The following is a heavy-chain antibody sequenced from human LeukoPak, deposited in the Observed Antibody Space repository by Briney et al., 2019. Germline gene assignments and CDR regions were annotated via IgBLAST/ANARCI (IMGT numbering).Heavy chain of an antibody. Sequence: ASVKVSCKASGYTFTGYYMHWVRQAPGQGLEWMGWINPNSGGTNYAQKFQGRVTTTRDTSISTAYMELSRLRSDDTAVYYCARTYGSGSYYYYYYMDVWGKGTTVTVSS. CDR3: ARTYGSGSYYYYYYMDV. J-gene: IGHJ6*03. CDR1: GYTFTGYY. D-gene: IGHD3-10*01. V-gene: IGHV1-2*02. CDR2: INPNSGGT.